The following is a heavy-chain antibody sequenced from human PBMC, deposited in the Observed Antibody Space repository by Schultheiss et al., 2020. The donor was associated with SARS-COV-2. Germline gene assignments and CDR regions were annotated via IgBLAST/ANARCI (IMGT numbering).Heavy chain of an antibody. CDR2: INPSGGST. D-gene: IGHD1-26*01. CDR3: ARDDEVGANDAFDI. V-gene: IGHV1-46*01. J-gene: IGHJ3*02. CDR1: GYTFTSYY. Sequence: ASVKVSCKASGYTFTSYYMHWVRQAPGQGLEWMGIINPSGGSTSYAQKFQGRVTITADKSTSTAYMELSSLRSEDTAVYYCARDDEVGANDAFDIWGQGTMVTVSS.